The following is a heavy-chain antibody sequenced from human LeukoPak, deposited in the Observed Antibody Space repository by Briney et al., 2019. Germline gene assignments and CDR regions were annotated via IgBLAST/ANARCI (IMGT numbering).Heavy chain of an antibody. CDR2: VHLSGRT. CDR3: AREGGPYRPLDY. V-gene: IGHV4-4*02. Sequence: PSGTLSLTCGVSGGSISTTNWWTWVRQPPGEGLEWIGEVHLSGRTHYNPSLESRVAMSVDMSENHISLRLTSVTAADTAVYYCAREGGPYRPLDYSGQGTLVTVSS. CDR1: GGSISTTNW. J-gene: IGHJ4*02.